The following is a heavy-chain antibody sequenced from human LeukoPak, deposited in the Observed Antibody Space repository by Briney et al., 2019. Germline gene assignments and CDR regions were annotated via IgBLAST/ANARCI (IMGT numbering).Heavy chain of an antibody. CDR1: GYSISSGYY. Sequence: SETLPLTCTVSGYSISSGYYWGWIRQPPGKGLEWIGSIYHSGSTYYNPSLKSRVTISVDTSKNQFSLKLSSVTAADTAVYYCARAQLYYYDSSGGAFDIWGQGTMVTVSS. J-gene: IGHJ3*02. CDR3: ARAQLYYYDSSGGAFDI. V-gene: IGHV4-38-2*02. CDR2: IYHSGST. D-gene: IGHD3-22*01.